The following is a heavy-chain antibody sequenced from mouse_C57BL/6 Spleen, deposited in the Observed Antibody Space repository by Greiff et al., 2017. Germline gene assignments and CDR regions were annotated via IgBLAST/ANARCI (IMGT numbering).Heavy chain of an antibody. CDR1: GYTFTSYW. Sequence: QVQLQQPGAELVKPGASVKLSCKASGYTFTSYWMHWVKQRPGQGLEWIGMIHPNSGSTNYNEKFKSKATLTVDKSSSTAYMQLSSLTSEDSAVYYCARDYYGSYAMDYWGQGTSGTVSS. D-gene: IGHD1-1*02. V-gene: IGHV1-64*01. CDR3: ARDYYGSYAMDY. CDR2: IHPNSGST. J-gene: IGHJ4*01.